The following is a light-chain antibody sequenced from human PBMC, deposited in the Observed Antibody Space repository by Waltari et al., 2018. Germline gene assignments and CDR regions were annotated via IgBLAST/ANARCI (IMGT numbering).Light chain of an antibody. CDR1: KTITSH. V-gene: IGKV1-39*01. CDR2: TAS. Sequence: DIQMTQAPSSLSASVGDRVTITCRASKTITSHLNWFQQQPGRDPKLLIHTASSLQSGVPSRFSGSGSGTQFTLTISSLQPEDFATYFCQQSYITPYTFGQGTKVEIK. J-gene: IGKJ2*01. CDR3: QQSYITPYT.